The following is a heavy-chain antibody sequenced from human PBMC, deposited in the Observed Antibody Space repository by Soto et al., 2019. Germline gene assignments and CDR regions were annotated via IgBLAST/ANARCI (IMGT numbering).Heavy chain of an antibody. Sequence: ASVKVSCKASGYSFTDYHIHWVRQAPGQGLEWLGRINPKSGGTSTAQKFQGWVTMTRDRSISTVYMELTRLRSDDTAVYFCARGHSTDCSNGVCSFFYNHEMDVWGQGTTVTVSS. J-gene: IGHJ6*02. CDR1: GYSFTDYH. D-gene: IGHD2-8*01. CDR2: INPKSGGT. CDR3: ARGHSTDCSNGVCSFFYNHEMDV. V-gene: IGHV1-2*04.